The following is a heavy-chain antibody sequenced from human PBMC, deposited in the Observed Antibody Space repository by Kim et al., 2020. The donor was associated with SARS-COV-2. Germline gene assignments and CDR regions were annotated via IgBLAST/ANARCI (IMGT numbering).Heavy chain of an antibody. J-gene: IGHJ5*02. Sequence: SETLSLTCAIYGGSFSAYYWSWVRQPPGKGLEWIGEINHSGSTNYNPSLKSRVVISVDTSKNQFSLKLSSVTAADTAVYYCARSKGADDSGSYYYNWFDPWGQGTLVTVSS. CDR2: INHSGST. D-gene: IGHD3-10*01. V-gene: IGHV4-34*01. CDR1: GGSFSAYY. CDR3: ARSKGADDSGSYYYNWFDP.